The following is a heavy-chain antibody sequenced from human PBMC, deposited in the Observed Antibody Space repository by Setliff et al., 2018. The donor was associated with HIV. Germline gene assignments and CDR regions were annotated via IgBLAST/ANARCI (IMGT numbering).Heavy chain of an antibody. CDR3: ARVLVPLGYCSSTSCHYYYYMDV. CDR2: ISAYNGNT. D-gene: IGHD2-2*01. Sequence: ASVKVSCKASGYTFTSYGISWVRQAPGQGLEWMGWISAYNGNTNYAQKLQGRVTMTTDTSTSTAYMELRSLRSDDTAVYYCARVLVPLGYCSSTSCHYYYYMDVWGKGTTVTVSS. CDR1: GYTFTSYG. V-gene: IGHV1-18*01. J-gene: IGHJ6*03.